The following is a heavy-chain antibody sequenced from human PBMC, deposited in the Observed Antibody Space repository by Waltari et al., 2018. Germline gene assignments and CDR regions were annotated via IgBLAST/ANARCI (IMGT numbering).Heavy chain of an antibody. Sequence: AEVKKPGASVKVSCKASGYTFTSYGIRWVRQAPGQGLEWMGWISAYNGNTNYAQKLQGRVTMTTDTSTSTAYMGLRSLRSDDTAVYYCARVDLYYYDSSGYLGPVDYWGQGTLVTVSS. CDR2: ISAYNGNT. J-gene: IGHJ4*02. V-gene: IGHV1-18*01. CDR3: ARVDLYYYDSSGYLGPVDY. D-gene: IGHD3-22*01. CDR1: GYTFTSYG.